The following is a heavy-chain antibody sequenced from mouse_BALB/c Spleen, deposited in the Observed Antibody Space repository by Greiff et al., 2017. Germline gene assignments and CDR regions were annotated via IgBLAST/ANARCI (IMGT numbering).Heavy chain of an antibody. CDR2: INPGSGGT. V-gene: IGHV1-54*01. CDR1: GYAFTNYL. D-gene: IGHD3-2*01. CDR3: VRSDISVYVSDY. J-gene: IGHJ2*01. Sequence: VKLMESGAELVRPGTSVKVSCKASGYAFTNYLIEWVKQRPGQGLEWIGVINPGSGGTKYNEKFKGKATLTADKSSSTAYMQLSSLTSDDSAVYFCVRSDISVYVSDYWGQGTTLTVSS.